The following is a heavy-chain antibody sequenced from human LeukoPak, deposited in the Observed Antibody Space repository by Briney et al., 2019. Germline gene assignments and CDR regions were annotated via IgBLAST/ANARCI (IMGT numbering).Heavy chain of an antibody. D-gene: IGHD6-19*01. Sequence: GASVKVSCKASGYTINNHYMYWVRQAPGQGLEWMGVINPSGGSTSYAQKFQGRVTMTRDTSTRTVYMEVNSLRSEDTAVYYCARQGTYSSAIGMGYWGQGTLVTVSS. CDR1: GYTINNHY. V-gene: IGHV1-46*02. CDR3: ARQGTYSSAIGMGY. CDR2: INPSGGST. J-gene: IGHJ4*02.